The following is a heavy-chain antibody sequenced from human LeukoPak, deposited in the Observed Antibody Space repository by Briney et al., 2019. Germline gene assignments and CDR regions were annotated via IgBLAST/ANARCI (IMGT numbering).Heavy chain of an antibody. D-gene: IGHD5-24*01. V-gene: IGHV4-4*02. Sequence: PSETLSLTCGVAGASTSSGNWWTWVRQPPGKGLEWIGEIHHSGTTNYNPSLTPRVTISVDKSRNQFSLDLTSVTGADTAVYYCATRDESRTDVTPCDHWGQGALVTVSS. CDR1: GASTSSGNW. CDR3: ATRDESRTDVTPCDH. CDR2: IHHSGTT. J-gene: IGHJ4*02.